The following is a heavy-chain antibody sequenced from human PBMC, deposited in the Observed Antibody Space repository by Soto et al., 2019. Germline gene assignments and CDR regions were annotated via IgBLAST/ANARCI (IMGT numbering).Heavy chain of an antibody. CDR3: AKDQVDVVATSNDAFDI. J-gene: IGHJ3*02. CDR2: ISGSGGTT. V-gene: IGHV3-23*01. CDR1: GFTFSSYA. D-gene: IGHD5-12*01. Sequence: EVQLLESGGGLVQPGGSLRLSCAASGFTFSSYAMTWVRQAPGKGLEWVSAISGSGGTTYYADSVKGRFTISRDNSKNTLYLQMNSLRAEDTAVYFCAKDQVDVVATSNDAFDIWGQGKMVTVSS.